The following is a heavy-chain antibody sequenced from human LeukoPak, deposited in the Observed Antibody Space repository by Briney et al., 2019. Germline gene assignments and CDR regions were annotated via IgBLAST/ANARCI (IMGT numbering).Heavy chain of an antibody. J-gene: IGHJ4*02. CDR2: ISSGDRT. D-gene: IGHD3-9*01. CDR3: AKDATASPYFHWFDN. V-gene: IGHV3-23*01. Sequence: GGSLTLSCAASGFTFTGYAMNWVCQPPRRGVGRVEGISSGDRTSHAESVKGRFTISRDKSKDTLYLQMNSLRAEDTAVYYCAKDATASPYFHWFDNWGQGTQVSVSS. CDR1: GFTFTGYA.